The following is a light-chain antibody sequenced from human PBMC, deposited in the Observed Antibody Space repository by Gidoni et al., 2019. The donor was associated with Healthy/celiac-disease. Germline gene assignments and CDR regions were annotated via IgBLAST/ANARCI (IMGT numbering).Light chain of an antibody. CDR3: QRSYSTPPAFT. CDR2: AAS. Sequence: DIQMTQSPSSLSASVGDRVTITCRASQSISSYLNWYQQKQGKAPKLLIYAASSLQSGVPSRFSGSGCGTEFTLTLSSRRPEDLATYVCQRSYSTPPAFTFGPGTKVDIK. V-gene: IGKV1-39*01. J-gene: IGKJ3*01. CDR1: QSISSY.